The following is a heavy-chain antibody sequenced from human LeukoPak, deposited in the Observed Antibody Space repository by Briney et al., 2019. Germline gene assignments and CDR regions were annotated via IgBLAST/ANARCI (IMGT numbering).Heavy chain of an antibody. CDR2: ISTSSSYI. V-gene: IGHV3-21*01. Sequence: GGSLRLSRAASGFTFSTYGMHWVRQAPGKGLEWVSSISTSSSYIYYADSLKGRFTISRDNAKNSLYLQMNSLRAEDTAVYYCARDRWLQSQRYFDYWGQGTLVTVSS. CDR1: GFTFSTYG. D-gene: IGHD5-24*01. J-gene: IGHJ4*02. CDR3: ARDRWLQSQRYFDY.